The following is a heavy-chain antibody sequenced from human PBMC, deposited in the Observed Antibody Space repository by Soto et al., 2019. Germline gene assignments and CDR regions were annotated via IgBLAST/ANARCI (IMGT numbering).Heavy chain of an antibody. CDR1: GFTFSTYW. D-gene: IGHD2-2*01. CDR3: VRAGHCITTRCYGNGFDP. CDR2: INSDASHT. J-gene: IGHJ5*02. V-gene: IGHV3-74*01. Sequence: EVQLVESGGGLVQPGGSLRLSCAASGFTFSTYWMHWIRQVPGKGLEWVSGINSDASHTYYADSVKGRFTISRDNAKNTLHLEMNSLRAEDTAVYYCVRAGHCITTRCYGNGFDPSGQGTLVTVSS.